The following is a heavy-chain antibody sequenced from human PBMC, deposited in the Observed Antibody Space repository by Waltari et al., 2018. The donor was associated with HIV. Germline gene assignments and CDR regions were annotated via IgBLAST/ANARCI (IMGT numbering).Heavy chain of an antibody. D-gene: IGHD3-16*01. CDR3: VKERGPFNGFDI. CDR2: IWSDGYNK. Sequence: QVYLMESGGGVVQPGGSLKLSCAASGFTFSSYGMHWGRQAPGKGLEWVAVIWSDGYNKFYADSVRGRFTFSRDKSKYTLSLQMNSLRAEDTALYYCVKERGPFNGFDIWGQGTMVTVSS. V-gene: IGHV3-33*03. J-gene: IGHJ3*02. CDR1: GFTFSSYG.